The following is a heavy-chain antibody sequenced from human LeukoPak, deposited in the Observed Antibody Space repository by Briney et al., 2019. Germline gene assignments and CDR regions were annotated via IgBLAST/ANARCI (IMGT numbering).Heavy chain of an antibody. Sequence: GGSLRLSCAASGFIVSSNYMSWVRQAPGKGLEWVSVIYSGGSTSYADSVKGRFTISRDNHKNTLYLQMNSLRAEDTAVYYCASHYCSGGSSYGAFDIWRQGTMVTDSS. J-gene: IGHJ3*02. V-gene: IGHV3-53*01. CDR2: IYSGGST. CDR1: GFIVSSNY. D-gene: IGHD2-15*01. CDR3: ASHYCSGGSSYGAFDI.